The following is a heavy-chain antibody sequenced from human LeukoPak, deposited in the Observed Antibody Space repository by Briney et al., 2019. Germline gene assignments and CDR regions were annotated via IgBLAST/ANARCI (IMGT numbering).Heavy chain of an antibody. CDR1: GFTFSYYS. Sequence: GGSLRLSCAASGFTFSYYSMNWVRQAPGKGLEWVSYTSSSSSTIYYADSVEGRFTISRDNAKNSLYLQMNSLRAEDTAVYYCAREIGMMATISGGKGNWYFDLWGRGTLVTVSS. D-gene: IGHD5-12*01. CDR2: TSSSSSTI. J-gene: IGHJ2*01. CDR3: AREIGMMATISGGKGNWYFDL. V-gene: IGHV3-48*04.